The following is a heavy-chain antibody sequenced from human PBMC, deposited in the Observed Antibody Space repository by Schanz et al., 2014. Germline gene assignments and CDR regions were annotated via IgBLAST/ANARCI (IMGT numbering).Heavy chain of an antibody. J-gene: IGHJ4*02. CDR3: ARDGEAAAGCDY. Sequence: QVQLVQSGAEVKKPGVSVKVSCKASGYTFTTYYIHWVRQAPGQGLEWMGRIIPILDKTNYAQKFRGRVTMTRDTSTSTVYMELSSLRSEDTAVYYCARDGEAAAGCDYWGQGTLVTVSS. CDR1: GYTFTTYY. D-gene: IGHD6-13*01. V-gene: IGHV1-46*03. CDR2: IIPILDKT.